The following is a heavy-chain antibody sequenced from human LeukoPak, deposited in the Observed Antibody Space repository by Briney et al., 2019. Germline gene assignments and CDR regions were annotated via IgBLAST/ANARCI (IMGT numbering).Heavy chain of an antibody. D-gene: IGHD5-18*01. CDR1: GFTFSSYS. V-gene: IGHV3-30-3*01. Sequence: PGGSLRLSCAASGFTFSSYSMHWVRQAPGKGLEWVALTSYDGSNKYYADSVKGRFTISRDNSKNTLYLQMNSLRTEDTAMYYCAKDMGYTFGHAFDYWGQGTSVTVSS. J-gene: IGHJ4*02. CDR3: AKDMGYTFGHAFDY. CDR2: TSYDGSNK.